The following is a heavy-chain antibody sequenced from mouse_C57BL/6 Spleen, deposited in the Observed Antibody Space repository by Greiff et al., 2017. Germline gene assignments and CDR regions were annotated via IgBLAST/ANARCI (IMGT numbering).Heavy chain of an antibody. J-gene: IGHJ2*01. CDR1: GFTFSSYA. D-gene: IGHD4-1*01. CDR3: AREAGTFDY. Sequence: EVHLVESGGGLVKPGGSLKLSCAASGFTFSSYAMSWVRQTPEKRLEWVATISDGGSYSSYPDNVKGRFTISRDNAKDNLYRQRSHQKSEDTAMYYGAREAGTFDYGGKGTTLTVSS. V-gene: IGHV5-4*01. CDR2: ISDGGSYS.